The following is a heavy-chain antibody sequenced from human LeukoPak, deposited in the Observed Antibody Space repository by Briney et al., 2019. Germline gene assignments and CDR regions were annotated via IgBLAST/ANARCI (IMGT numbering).Heavy chain of an antibody. Sequence: GESLQISCKDSGYSFTSYWIGWVRQMPGKGLEWMGIIYPGDSDTRYSPSFQGQVTISADKSINTAYLQWSSLRASDTAIYYCARRGEAMDPFDYWGQGTLVTVSS. D-gene: IGHD5-18*01. CDR3: ARRGEAMDPFDY. V-gene: IGHV5-51*01. CDR1: GYSFTSYW. CDR2: IYPGDSDT. J-gene: IGHJ4*02.